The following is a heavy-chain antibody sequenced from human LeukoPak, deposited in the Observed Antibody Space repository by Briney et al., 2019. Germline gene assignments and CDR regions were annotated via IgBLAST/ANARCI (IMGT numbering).Heavy chain of an antibody. D-gene: IGHD4-17*01. Sequence: GGPLRLSCAASGFTFSSYAMSWVRQAPGKGLEWVSGISGSGGSTYYADSVRGRLTISRDNSKSTLVLQMTSLRAEDTAVYYCAKASATVTTGNAFDIWGQGTMITVSS. CDR1: GFTFSSYA. V-gene: IGHV3-23*01. J-gene: IGHJ3*02. CDR3: AKASATVTTGNAFDI. CDR2: ISGSGGST.